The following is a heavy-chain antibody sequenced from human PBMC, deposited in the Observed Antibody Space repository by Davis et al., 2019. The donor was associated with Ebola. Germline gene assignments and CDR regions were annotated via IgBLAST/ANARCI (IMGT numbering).Heavy chain of an antibody. CDR2: IIPIFGAA. D-gene: IGHD1-26*01. V-gene: IGHV1-69*06. J-gene: IGHJ4*02. CDR1: GGTFSSYA. CDR3: ARGGSYYQHGADY. Sequence: SVKVSCKASGGTFSSYAISWVRQAPGQGLEWMGGIIPIFGAANYAQKFQGRVTITADKSTSTAYMELSSLRSEDTAVYYCARGGSYYQHGADYWGQGTLVTVSS.